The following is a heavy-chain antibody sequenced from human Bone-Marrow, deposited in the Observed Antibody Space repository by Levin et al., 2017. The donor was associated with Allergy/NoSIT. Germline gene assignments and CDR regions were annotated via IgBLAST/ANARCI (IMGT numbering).Heavy chain of an antibody. CDR3: ARHRRDIVAANDPFDL. CDR2: IYPDDSDT. CDR1: GYSFSNHW. Sequence: GESLKISCKGSGYSFSNHWIGWVRQKPGKGLEWMGIIYPDDSDTRYSPSFQGHVTIAADKSTNTAYLQWSSLKASHSAIYYCARHRRDIVAANDPFDLWGQGAMVTVSS. V-gene: IGHV5-51*01. D-gene: IGHD5-12*01. J-gene: IGHJ3*01.